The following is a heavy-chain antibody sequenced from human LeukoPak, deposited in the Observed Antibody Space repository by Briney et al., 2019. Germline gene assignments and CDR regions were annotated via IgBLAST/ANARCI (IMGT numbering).Heavy chain of an antibody. V-gene: IGHV4-39*07. Sequence: SETLSLTCTVSGGSISSSSYYWSWIRQPPGKGLEWIGEINHSGSTNYNPSLKSRVTISVDTSKNQFSLKLSSVTAADTAVYYCARGRRHLGSSDFDYWGQGTLVTVSS. CDR3: ARGRRHLGSSDFDY. CDR1: GGSISSSSYY. CDR2: INHSGST. J-gene: IGHJ4*02. D-gene: IGHD3-10*01.